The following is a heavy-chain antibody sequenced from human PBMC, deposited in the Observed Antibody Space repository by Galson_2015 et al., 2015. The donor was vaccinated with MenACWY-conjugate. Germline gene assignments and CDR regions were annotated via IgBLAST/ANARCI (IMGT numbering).Heavy chain of an antibody. V-gene: IGHV3-11*03. D-gene: IGHD5/OR15-5a*01. J-gene: IGHJ5*02. CDR1: GFTFSDYY. CDR3: AKSTTYVPDWFDP. CDR2: ISGSSSYT. Sequence: SLRLSCAASGFTFSDYYMSWIRQAPGKGLEWVSYISGSSSYTNYVDSVKGRFTISRDNAKNSLFLQMNGLRIEDTAVYYCAKSTTYVPDWFDPWGQGALVTVSS.